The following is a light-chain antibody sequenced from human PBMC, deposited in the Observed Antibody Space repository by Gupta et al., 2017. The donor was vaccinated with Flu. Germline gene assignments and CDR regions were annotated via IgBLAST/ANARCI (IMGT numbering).Light chain of an antibody. CDR2: QDK. J-gene: IGLJ1*01. V-gene: IGLV3-1*01. Sequence: SPGQTASITCSGGKLGEKFVCWYQQKPGPSPVLVIYQDKRRPSGIPERYSGSTSGTTANMTISGTQPMDDAYYYCQEWDTHSTVFGPGTKLTVL. CDR3: QEWDTHSTV. CDR1: KLGEKF.